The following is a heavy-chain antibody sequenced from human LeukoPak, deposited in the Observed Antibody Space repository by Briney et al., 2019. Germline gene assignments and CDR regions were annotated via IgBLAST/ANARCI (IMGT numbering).Heavy chain of an antibody. J-gene: IGHJ4*02. CDR3: AEVAGYGDYGGYFDY. CDR2: IYANGNT. D-gene: IGHD4-17*01. V-gene: IGHV3-53*01. Sequence: GGSLRLSCAVSGFTVSGNYITWVRQAPGKGLEWVSVIYANGNTYYADSMQGRLTISRDKSKNTVFLQMNSLRAEDTAMYYCAEVAGYGDYGGYFDYWGQGTLVTVSS. CDR1: GFTVSGNY.